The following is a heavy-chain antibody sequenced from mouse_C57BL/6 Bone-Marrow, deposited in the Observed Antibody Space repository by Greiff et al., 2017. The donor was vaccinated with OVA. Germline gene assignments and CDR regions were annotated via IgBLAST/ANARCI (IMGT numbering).Heavy chain of an antibody. D-gene: IGHD1-1*01. CDR2: SRNKANDYTT. J-gene: IGHJ1*03. CDR3: ARDAPITTVVAHWYFDV. V-gene: IGHV7-1*01. CDR1: GFTFSDFY. Sequence: EVQLVESGGGLVQSGRSLRLSCATSGFTFSDFYMEWVRQAPGKGLAWIAASRNKANDYTTEYSASVKGRFIVSRDTSPSILYLQMNALRAEDTAIYYCARDAPITTVVAHWYFDVWGTGTTVTVSS.